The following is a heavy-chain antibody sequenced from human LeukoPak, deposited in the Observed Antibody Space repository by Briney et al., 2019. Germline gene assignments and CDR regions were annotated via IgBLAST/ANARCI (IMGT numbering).Heavy chain of an antibody. V-gene: IGHV4-39*01. J-gene: IGHJ4*02. D-gene: IGHD1-26*01. Sequence: PSETLSLTCTVSGGSISSSRYYWGWIRQPPGKGLEWIGSIYYSGSTYYNPSLKSRVTISVATSKNQFSLKLRSVTAADTAVCYCARQGGGATTWPPFDYWGQGTLVTVSS. CDR2: IYYSGST. CDR1: GGSISSSRYY. CDR3: ARQGGGATTWPPFDY.